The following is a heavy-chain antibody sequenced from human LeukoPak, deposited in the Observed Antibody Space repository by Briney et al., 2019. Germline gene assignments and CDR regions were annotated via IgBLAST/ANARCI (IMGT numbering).Heavy chain of an antibody. Sequence: SVKVSCKASGGTFSSYAISWVRQAPGQGLEWMGRIIPLFGTANYAQKFQGRVTITADKSTSTAYMELSSLRSEDTAVYYCARNPGIVGATYYYYYYMDVWGKGTTVTVSS. J-gene: IGHJ6*03. CDR3: ARNPGIVGATYYYYYYMDV. D-gene: IGHD1-26*01. V-gene: IGHV1-69*06. CDR2: IIPLFGTA. CDR1: GGTFSSYA.